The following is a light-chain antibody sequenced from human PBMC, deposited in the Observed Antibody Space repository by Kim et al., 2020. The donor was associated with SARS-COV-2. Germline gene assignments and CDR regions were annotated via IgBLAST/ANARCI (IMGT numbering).Light chain of an antibody. CDR1: SSNIRYNT. V-gene: IGLV1-44*01. CDR3: AAWDDSLNGYV. J-gene: IGLJ1*01. Sequence: QLVLTQPPSASGTPGQTVTISCSGSSSNIRYNTVNWYQQLPPTAPKLLIYSDDQRPSGVPDRFSGSRSGTSASLAISGLQSEDEADYYCAAWDDSLNGYVFGTGTKVTVL. CDR2: SDD.